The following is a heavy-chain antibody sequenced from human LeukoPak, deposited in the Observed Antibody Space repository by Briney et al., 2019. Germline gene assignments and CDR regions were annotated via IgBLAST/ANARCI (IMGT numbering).Heavy chain of an antibody. CDR2: INHSGST. CDR3: ARRYDSSGYSDY. Sequence: PSETLSLTCAVYGGSFSGYYWSWIRQPPEKGLEWIGEINHSGSTNYNPSLKSRVTISVDTSKNQFSLKLSSVTAADTAVYYCARRYDSSGYSDYWGQGTLVTVSS. J-gene: IGHJ4*02. CDR1: GGSFSGYY. D-gene: IGHD3-22*01. V-gene: IGHV4-34*01.